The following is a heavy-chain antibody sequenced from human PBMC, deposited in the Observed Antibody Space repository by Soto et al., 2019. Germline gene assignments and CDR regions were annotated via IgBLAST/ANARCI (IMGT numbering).Heavy chain of an antibody. V-gene: IGHV3-23*01. CDR3: AQTGADF. J-gene: IGHJ4*02. Sequence: EVQLLESGGGVVQPGGSLRLSCSASGFAFSSNSMTWVRQPPGRELEWVSAIGGDGGKTYYADSVKGRFAISRDNTKNSLSLQPRSRRGDNTGVYFCAQTGADFWGQELLVTVPS. CDR1: GFAFSSNS. CDR2: IGGDGGKT.